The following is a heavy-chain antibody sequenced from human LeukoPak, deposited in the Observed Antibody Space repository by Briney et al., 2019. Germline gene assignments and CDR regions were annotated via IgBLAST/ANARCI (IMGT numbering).Heavy chain of an antibody. V-gene: IGHV3-48*03. Sequence: QPGGSLRLSCAASGFTFSSYEMNWVRQAPGKGLEWVSYISSSGTPIHYADSVKGRFTISRDNAKNSLFPQMNSLRAEDTAVYYCAREKTACGGDCYDSWGQGTLVTVSS. CDR2: ISSSGTPI. J-gene: IGHJ4*02. CDR1: GFTFSSYE. CDR3: AREKTACGGDCYDS. D-gene: IGHD2-21*01.